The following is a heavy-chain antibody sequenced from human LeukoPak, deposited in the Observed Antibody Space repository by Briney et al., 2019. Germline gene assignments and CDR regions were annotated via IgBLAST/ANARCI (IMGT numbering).Heavy chain of an antibody. D-gene: IGHD2-2*01. Sequence: LETLSPTCAVYGGSFSGYYWSWIRQPPGKGLEWIGEINHSGSTNYNPSLKSRVTISVDTSKNQFSLKLSSVTAADTAVYYCARGPDIVVVPAAPRWFDPWGQGTLVTVSS. CDR2: INHSGST. CDR3: ARGPDIVVVPAAPRWFDP. CDR1: GGSFSGYY. V-gene: IGHV4-34*01. J-gene: IGHJ5*02.